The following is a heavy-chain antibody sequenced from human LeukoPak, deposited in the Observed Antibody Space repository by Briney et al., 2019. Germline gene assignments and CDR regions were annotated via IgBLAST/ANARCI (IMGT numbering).Heavy chain of an antibody. CDR2: ISSSSSTI. V-gene: IGHV3-48*01. D-gene: IGHD2-2*01. Sequence: GGSLRLSCAASGFTFSSYSMNWVRQAPGKGLEWVSYISSSSSTIYYADSVKGRFTISRDNAKNSLYLQMNSLRAEDTAVYYCASGVSSTSCYVDYWGQGTLVTVSS. J-gene: IGHJ4*02. CDR1: GFTFSSYS. CDR3: ASGVSSTSCYVDY.